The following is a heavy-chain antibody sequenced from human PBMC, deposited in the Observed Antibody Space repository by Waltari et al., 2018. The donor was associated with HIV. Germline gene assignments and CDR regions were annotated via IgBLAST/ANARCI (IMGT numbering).Heavy chain of an antibody. Sequence: QVQLVQSGAEVKKPGSSVKVSCKASGGAFVSHTINWVRQAPGQGLEWMGRAIPMFGTANYAQKCQGRVTITADKSTRTAYMELNGLRFDDTAVYYCASARETMGVDFDSWGQGTLVTVS. CDR2: AIPMFGTA. J-gene: IGHJ5*01. D-gene: IGHD3-10*01. V-gene: IGHV1-69*08. CDR3: ASARETMGVDFDS. CDR1: GGAFVSHT.